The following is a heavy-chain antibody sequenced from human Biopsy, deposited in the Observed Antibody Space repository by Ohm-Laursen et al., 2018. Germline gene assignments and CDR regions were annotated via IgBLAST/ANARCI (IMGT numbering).Heavy chain of an antibody. J-gene: IGHJ3*02. V-gene: IGHV4-4*07. Sequence: SDTLSLTCTVTDKSINKYYWSWPRQPAGKGLEYIGRILFSGDTNPDYNPSLMSRVTMSVDTSKKQFSLKVYSVTAADTAVYYCARDYGLELGGLEAFDIWGQGTMVTVSS. D-gene: IGHD1-7*01. CDR1: DKSINKYY. CDR3: ARDYGLELGGLEAFDI. CDR2: ILFSGDT.